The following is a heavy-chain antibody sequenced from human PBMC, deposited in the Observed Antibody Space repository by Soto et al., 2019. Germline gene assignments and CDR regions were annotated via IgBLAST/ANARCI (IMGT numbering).Heavy chain of an antibody. J-gene: IGHJ4*01. V-gene: IGHV3-23*01. CDR1: GFTFTNYA. CDR2: FSDSGDRI. CDR3: AKDHISKGIYYFAY. Sequence: EVQLLESGGTLAQPGGSLRLSCAASGFTFTNYAMSWVRQAPGKGLEWVSSFSDSGDRIYYADSVKGRYTISRDNSRNTLFLELNSLRDEDTAVYFCAKDHISKGIYYFAYWGQGTLVSVSS.